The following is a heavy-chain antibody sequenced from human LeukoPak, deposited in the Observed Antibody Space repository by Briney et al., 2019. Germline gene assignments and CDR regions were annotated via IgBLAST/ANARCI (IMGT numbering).Heavy chain of an antibody. CDR2: IYYSGST. D-gene: IGHD6-13*01. Sequence: SETLSLTCTVSGDSISSYYWSWIPQPPGKGLEWIGYIYYSGSTNYNPSLKSRVTISVGTYKNQFSLKLSSVTAADTAVYYCARGGRIAAAGFDYWGQGTLVTVSS. CDR1: GDSISSYY. CDR3: ARGGRIAAAGFDY. V-gene: IGHV4-59*01. J-gene: IGHJ4*02.